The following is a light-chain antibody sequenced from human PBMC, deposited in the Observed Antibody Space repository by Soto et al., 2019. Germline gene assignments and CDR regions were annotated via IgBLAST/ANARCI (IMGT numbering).Light chain of an antibody. J-gene: IGKJ5*01. CDR3: QHADSFPLIT. V-gene: IGKV1-12*01. CDR1: EDISTW. CDR2: AAS. Sequence: DMHMTQSPSSVSASVGDRVTITCRSSEDISTWLAWYQQKPGKAPKLLIYAASSLQSGVPSRFSGSGSGTDFTLTISSLQPEDFATYYCQHADSFPLITFGQGTRLEIK.